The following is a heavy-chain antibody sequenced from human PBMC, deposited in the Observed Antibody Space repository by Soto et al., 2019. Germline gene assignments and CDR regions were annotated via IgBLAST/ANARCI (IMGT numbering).Heavy chain of an antibody. J-gene: IGHJ4*02. CDR3: AKLTDY. CDR2: ISGGST. Sequence: EVQLLESGGGLVQPGGSLRLSCAASGFTFSSHAMSWVRQAPGKGLEWVSAISGGSTYYTDSVKGQFTISRDNSKNTLYLQMNSLKAEDTAVYYCAKLTDYWGQGTLVIVSS. CDR1: GFTFSSHA. D-gene: IGHD7-27*01. V-gene: IGHV3-23*01.